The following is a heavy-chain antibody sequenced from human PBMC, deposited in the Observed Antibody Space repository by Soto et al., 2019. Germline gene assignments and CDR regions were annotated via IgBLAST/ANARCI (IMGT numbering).Heavy chain of an antibody. CDR2: ISGSGGST. D-gene: IGHD2-2*01. Sequence: GGSLRLACAASGFTFSSYAMSWVRQAPGKGLEWVSAISGSGGSTYYADSVKGRFTISRDNSKNTLYLQMNSLRAEDTAVYYCAKAQYCRSTSCYLFWVYIDYWGQGTLVTVAS. J-gene: IGHJ4*02. CDR1: GFTFSSYA. CDR3: AKAQYCRSTSCYLFWVYIDY. V-gene: IGHV3-23*01.